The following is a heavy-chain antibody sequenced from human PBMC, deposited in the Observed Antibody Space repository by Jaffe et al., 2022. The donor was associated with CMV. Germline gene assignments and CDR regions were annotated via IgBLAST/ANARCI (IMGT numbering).Heavy chain of an antibody. J-gene: IGHJ5*02. V-gene: IGHV4-34*01. CDR2: INHSGST. CDR1: GGSFSGYY. D-gene: IGHD4-4*01. CDR3: ARGLTTGWFDP. Sequence: QVQLQQWGAGLLKPSETLSLTCAVYGGSFSGYYWSWIRQPPGKGLEWIGEINHSGSTNYNPSLKSRVTISVDTSKNQFSLKLSSVTAADTAVYYCARGLTTGWFDPWGQGTLVTVSS.